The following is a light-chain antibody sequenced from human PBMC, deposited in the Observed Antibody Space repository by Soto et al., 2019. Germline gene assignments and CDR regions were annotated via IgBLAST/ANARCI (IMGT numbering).Light chain of an antibody. CDR1: SSDVGGYNY. J-gene: IGLJ2*01. CDR2: DVS. Sequence: ALTQPASVSGSPGQSITISCTGTSSDVGGYNYVSWYQQHPGKAPKLMIYDVSNRPSGVSNRFSGSKSGNTASLTISGLQAEDEADYYCSSYTSSSTPVFGGGTKVTVL. CDR3: SSYTSSSTPV. V-gene: IGLV2-14*01.